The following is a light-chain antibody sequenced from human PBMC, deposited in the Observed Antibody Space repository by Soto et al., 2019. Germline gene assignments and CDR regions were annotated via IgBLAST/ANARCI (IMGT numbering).Light chain of an antibody. CDR1: SSDVGGYNY. J-gene: IGLJ2*01. CDR2: DVS. Sequence: ALTQPASVSGSPGQSITISCTGTSSDVGGYNYVSWYQQHPGKAPKLMIYDVSNRPSGVSNRFSGSKSGNTASLTISGLQAEDEADYYCSSYTSSSTPVFGGGTKVTVL. CDR3: SSYTSSSTPV. V-gene: IGLV2-14*01.